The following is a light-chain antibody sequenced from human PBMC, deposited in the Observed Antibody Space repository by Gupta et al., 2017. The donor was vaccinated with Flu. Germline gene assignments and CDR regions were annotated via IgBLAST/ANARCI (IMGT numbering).Light chain of an antibody. V-gene: IGKV4-1*01. CDR1: QSILYSSNNRNY. CDR2: WAS. Sequence: SLGERATINCKSSQSILYSSNNRNYLAWYQQKPGQSPQLLISWASTRESGVPDRFSGSGSGTDFTLTISSLQAEDVAVYYCQQYNRTPLAFGQGTKVEIK. J-gene: IGKJ1*01. CDR3: QQYNRTPLA.